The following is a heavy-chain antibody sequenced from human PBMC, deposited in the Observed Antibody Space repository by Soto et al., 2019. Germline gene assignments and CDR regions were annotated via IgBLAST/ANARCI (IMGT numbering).Heavy chain of an antibody. CDR3: ARAGYGDYYYYGMDV. V-gene: IGHV3-66*01. J-gene: IGHJ6*02. CDR2: IYSGGST. Sequence: GGSLRLSCAASGFTVSSNYMSWVRQAPGKGLEWVSVIYSGGSTYYADSVKGRFTISRHNSKNTLYLQMNSLRAEDTAVYYCARAGYGDYYYYGMDVWGQGTTVTVSS. CDR1: GFTVSSNY. D-gene: IGHD4-17*01.